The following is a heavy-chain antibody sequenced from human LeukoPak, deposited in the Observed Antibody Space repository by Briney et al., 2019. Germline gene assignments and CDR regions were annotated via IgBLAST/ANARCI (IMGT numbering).Heavy chain of an antibody. D-gene: IGHD5-12*01. CDR1: GFTFSSYS. J-gene: IGHJ4*02. V-gene: IGHV3-21*01. CDR3: ARLSGGYSGYDWDY. CDR2: ISSSSSYI. Sequence: GGSLRLSCAASGFTFSSYSMNWVRQAPGKGLEWVSSISSSSSYIYYADSVKGRFTISRDNAKNSLYLRMNSLRAEDTAVYYCARLSGGYSGYDWDYWGQGTLVTVSS.